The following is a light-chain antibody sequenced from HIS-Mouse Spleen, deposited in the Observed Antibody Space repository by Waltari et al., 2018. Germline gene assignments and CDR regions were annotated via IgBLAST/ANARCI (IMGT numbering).Light chain of an antibody. V-gene: IGKV1-8*01. CDR3: QQYYSYRFT. CDR1: QGISSY. CDR2: AAS. Sequence: AIRMTQSPSSFPASTRAGVPITCRASQGISSYLAWYQQKPGKAPKLLIYAASTLQSGVPSRFSGSGSGTDFTLTISCLQSEDFATYYCQQYYSYRFTFGPGTKVDIK. J-gene: IGKJ3*01.